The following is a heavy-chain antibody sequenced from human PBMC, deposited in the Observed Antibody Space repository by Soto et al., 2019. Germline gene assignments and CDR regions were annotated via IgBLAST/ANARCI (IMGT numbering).Heavy chain of an antibody. CDR2: IIPIFGTA. CDR1: GGTFSRYA. V-gene: IGHV1-69*01. D-gene: IGHD6-13*01. Sequence: QVQLVQSGAEVKKPGSSVKVSCKASGGTFSRYAISWVRQAPGQGLEWMGGIIPIFGTANYAQKFQGRVTITADESTSTAYMELSSLRSEDTAVYYCARDPSSSWYGGYYYGMDVWGQGTTVTVSS. J-gene: IGHJ6*02. CDR3: ARDPSSSWYGGYYYGMDV.